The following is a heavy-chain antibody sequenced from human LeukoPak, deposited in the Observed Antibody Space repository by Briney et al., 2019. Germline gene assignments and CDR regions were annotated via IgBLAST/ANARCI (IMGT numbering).Heavy chain of an antibody. Sequence: GGSLRLSCAASGFTFSNAWMSWVRQAPGKGLEWVGRIKSKTDGGTTDYAAPVKGRFTISRDDSKNTLYLQMNSLKTKDTAVYYCTTDLNYYDSSGFWGFALEFDYWGQGTLVTVSS. V-gene: IGHV3-15*01. CDR3: TTDLNYYDSSGFWGFALEFDY. CDR1: GFTFSNAW. D-gene: IGHD3-22*01. CDR2: IKSKTDGGTT. J-gene: IGHJ4*02.